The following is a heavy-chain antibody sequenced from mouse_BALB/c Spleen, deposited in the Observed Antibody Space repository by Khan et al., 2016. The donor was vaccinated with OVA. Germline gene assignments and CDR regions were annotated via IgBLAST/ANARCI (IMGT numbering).Heavy chain of an antibody. V-gene: IGHV3-8*02. Sequence: EVQLQESGPSLVKPSQTLSLTCSVTDDSITSGYWSWIRKFPGNKLEYMGYMIYSGNTYYNHYINSRISITRHTSKNQYYLQVNYVTTEDSATYYCARSTYMYAFAYGGQETLVTVSA. CDR3: ARSTYMYAFAY. CDR2: MIYSGNT. CDR1: DDSITSGY. D-gene: IGHD2-14*01. J-gene: IGHJ3*01.